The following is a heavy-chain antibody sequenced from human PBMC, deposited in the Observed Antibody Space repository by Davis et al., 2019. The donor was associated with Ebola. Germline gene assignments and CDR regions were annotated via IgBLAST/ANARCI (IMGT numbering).Heavy chain of an antibody. V-gene: IGHV5-51*01. Sequence: GESLKISCKDSGNSFTSHWIGWVRQLPGKGLEWMGVIFTGDSDTRYSPSFQGQVTISADKSISTAYLQWSSLKASDTAMYYCARRDAYNRPLDYWGQGTLVTVSS. D-gene: IGHD5-24*01. CDR1: GNSFTSHW. CDR2: IFTGDSDT. CDR3: ARRDAYNRPLDY. J-gene: IGHJ4*02.